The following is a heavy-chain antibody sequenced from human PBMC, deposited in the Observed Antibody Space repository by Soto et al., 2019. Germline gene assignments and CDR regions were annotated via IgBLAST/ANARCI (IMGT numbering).Heavy chain of an antibody. CDR3: ARQMRDAIPHFGWFSPVTS. CDR1: GDSVTSDDSY. J-gene: IGHJ5*02. Sequence: QLRLQESGPGLVKPSGTLSRTCTVSGDSVTSDDSYCGWIRRPPGQGLEWMGTISHTGETFYNPPPNSRLTMSQDAAKIKFTLMLSCNNSADARLFLCARQMRDAIPHFGWFSPVTSWGQGILVTVSS. D-gene: IGHD3-9*01. CDR2: ISHTGET. V-gene: IGHV4-39*01.